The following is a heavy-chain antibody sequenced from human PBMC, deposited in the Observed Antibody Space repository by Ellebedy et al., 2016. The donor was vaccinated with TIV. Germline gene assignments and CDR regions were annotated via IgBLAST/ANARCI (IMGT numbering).Heavy chain of an antibody. CDR1: GYTFTSFD. Sequence: ASVKVSXKASGYTFTSFDIHWVRQAPGQGLEWMGWMNPHSGDTGYAQKFQGRLTMTRDTAISTVYMDLSSLTSEDTAVYYCTRRRVWRFDPWGQGTLVTVSS. J-gene: IGHJ5*02. D-gene: IGHD6-13*01. V-gene: IGHV1-8*01. CDR2: MNPHSGDT. CDR3: TRRRVWRFDP.